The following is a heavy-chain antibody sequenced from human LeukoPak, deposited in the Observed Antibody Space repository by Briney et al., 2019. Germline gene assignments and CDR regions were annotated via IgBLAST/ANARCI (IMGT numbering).Heavy chain of an antibody. J-gene: IGHJ6*03. CDR2: ISYGGSNE. Sequence: GGSLRLSCAASGFTFSDYAMHWVRQTPGKGLEWVTVISYGGSNEYYADSVKGRFTISRDNSKHTLYLQMNSLRAEDTAVYYCAKDVVPAATHFYYSYMDVWGKGTTVTVSS. CDR3: AKDVVPAATHFYYSYMDV. CDR1: GFTFSDYA. V-gene: IGHV3-30*04. D-gene: IGHD2-2*01.